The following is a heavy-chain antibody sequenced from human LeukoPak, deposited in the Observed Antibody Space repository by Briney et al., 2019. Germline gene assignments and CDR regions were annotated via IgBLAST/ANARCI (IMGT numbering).Heavy chain of an antibody. CDR3: AREGIAVAGTYGMDV. D-gene: IGHD6-19*01. CDR1: GYTFTSYD. CDR2: MNPNSGNT. J-gene: IGHJ6*02. Sequence: GASVKVSCKASGYTFTSYDINWVRQATGQGLEWMGWMNPNSGNTGYAQKFRGRVTMTRNTPISTAYMELSSLRSEDTAVYYCAREGIAVAGTYGMDVWGQGTTVTVSS. V-gene: IGHV1-8*01.